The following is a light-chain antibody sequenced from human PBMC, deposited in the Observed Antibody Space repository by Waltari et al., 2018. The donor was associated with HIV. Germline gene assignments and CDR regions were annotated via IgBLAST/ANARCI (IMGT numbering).Light chain of an antibody. Sequence: QSALTQPRSVSGSPGQSVTISCTGTSSDVGGYNYVSWYQQHPGKAPKLMIYDVSKRPSGVPDRFSGSKSGNTASLTISGLQAGAEADYYCCSQAGSYTLVFGGGTKLTVL. CDR1: SSDVGGYNY. CDR3: CSQAGSYTLV. CDR2: DVS. V-gene: IGLV2-11*01. J-gene: IGLJ2*01.